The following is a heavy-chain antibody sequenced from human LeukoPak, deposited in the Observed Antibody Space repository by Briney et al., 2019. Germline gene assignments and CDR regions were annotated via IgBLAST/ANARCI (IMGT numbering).Heavy chain of an antibody. D-gene: IGHD6-13*01. CDR1: GFPLSTSGMR. V-gene: IGHV2-70*04. CDR2: IDWDDDK. CDR3: ARGAADDAFDI. Sequence: ESGPALVKPTQTLTLTCTFSGFPLSTSGMRVSWIRQPPGKALEWLARIDWDDDKFYSTSLKTRLTISKDTSKNQMVLTMTNMDPVDTATYYCARGAADDAFDIWGQGTMVTVSS. J-gene: IGHJ3*02.